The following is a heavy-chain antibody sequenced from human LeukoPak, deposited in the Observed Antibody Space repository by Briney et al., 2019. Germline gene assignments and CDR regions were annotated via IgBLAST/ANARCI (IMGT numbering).Heavy chain of an antibody. V-gene: IGHV3-7*03. J-gene: IGHJ4*02. Sequence: GGSLRLSCAASGFTFRNYWMTWVRQAPGKGLEWVANIKPDGSEKGYVDSVKGRFTISRDNSRDSLFLQMNSLRVEDTAVYYCAKYEGYAFVYWGQGTLVTVSS. D-gene: IGHD3-3*01. CDR3: AKYEGYAFVY. CDR1: GFTFRNYW. CDR2: IKPDGSEK.